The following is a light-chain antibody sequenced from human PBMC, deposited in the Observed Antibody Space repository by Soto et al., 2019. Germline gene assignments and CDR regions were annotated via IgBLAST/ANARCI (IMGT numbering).Light chain of an antibody. CDR1: SRDVGAYNL. CDR3: STYTSRSTLV. CDR2: EVR. V-gene: IGLV2-14*01. J-gene: IGLJ2*01. Sequence: QSALTQPASVSGSPGQSITISCSGTSRDVGAYNLVSWYQQPPGKAPKLLIYEVRNRPSGISYRLSGSKSGTTASLTISSLLPEDEADYYCSTYTSRSTLVFGGGTQLTVL.